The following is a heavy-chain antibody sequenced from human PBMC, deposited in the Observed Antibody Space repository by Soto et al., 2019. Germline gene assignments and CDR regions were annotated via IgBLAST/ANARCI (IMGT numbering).Heavy chain of an antibody. CDR1: GYTFTGYY. CDR2: INPNSGGT. D-gene: IGHD6-13*01. CDR3: ARDIAAAVNNYYYGMDV. Sequence: ASVKVSCKASGYTFTGYYMHWVRQAPGRGLEWMGWINPNSGGTNYAQKFQGWVTMTRDTSISTAYMELSRLRSDDTAVYYCARDIAAAVNNYYYGMDVWGQGTTVTVSS. J-gene: IGHJ6*02. V-gene: IGHV1-2*04.